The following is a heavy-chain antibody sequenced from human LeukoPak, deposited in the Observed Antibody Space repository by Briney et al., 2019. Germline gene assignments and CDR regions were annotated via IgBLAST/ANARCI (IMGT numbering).Heavy chain of an antibody. CDR2: ISSSSSII. D-gene: IGHD3-16*01. CDR3: ARLSLPWGRDSATEH. Sequence: PGGSLRLSYAASGFIFSTYSMNWVRQAPGKGLEWVSYISSSSSIISYADSVKGRFTISRDNAKNSLYLQMNSLRDEDTAVYYCARLSLPWGRDSATEHWGQGTLVTVSS. V-gene: IGHV3-48*02. J-gene: IGHJ4*02. CDR1: GFIFSTYS.